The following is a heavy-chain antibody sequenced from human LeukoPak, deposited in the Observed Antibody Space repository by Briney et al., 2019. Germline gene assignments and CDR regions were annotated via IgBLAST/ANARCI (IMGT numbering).Heavy chain of an antibody. Sequence: PSETLSLTCAVYGGSFSGYYCSWFRQPPGKGLEWIGEINHSGSTNYNPSLKSRVTLSVDTSKNQFSLKLSSVTTADTAVYHCALTGQNDAFDIWGQGTIVTVSS. CDR2: INHSGST. D-gene: IGHD1-1*01. V-gene: IGHV4-34*01. CDR1: GGSFSGYY. CDR3: ALTGQNDAFDI. J-gene: IGHJ3*02.